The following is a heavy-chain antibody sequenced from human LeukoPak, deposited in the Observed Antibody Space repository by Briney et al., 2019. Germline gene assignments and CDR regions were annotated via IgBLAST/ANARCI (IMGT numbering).Heavy chain of an antibody. CDR1: GYSISSTYY. Sequence: PSETLSLTCTVSGYSISSTYYWDWIRQPPGKGLEWIGSIYHSGNTYYNPSLKSRVTISLDTSKNQFSLKLSSVTAADTAVYYCARGSRSNWYFDLWGRGTLVTVSS. D-gene: IGHD5/OR15-5a*01. J-gene: IGHJ2*01. CDR3: ARGSRSNWYFDL. CDR2: IYHSGNT. V-gene: IGHV4-38-2*02.